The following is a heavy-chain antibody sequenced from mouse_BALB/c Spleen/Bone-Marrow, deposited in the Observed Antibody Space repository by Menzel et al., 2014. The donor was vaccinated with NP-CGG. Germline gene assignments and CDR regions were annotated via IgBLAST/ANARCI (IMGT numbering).Heavy chain of an antibody. V-gene: IGHV1-80*01. D-gene: IGHD2-4*01. CDR1: GYLFSSYW. CDR2: IFPGDGDT. Sequence: VKLMESGAELVRPGSSVKISCKASGYLFSSYWMNWVKQRPGQGLEWIGQIFPGDGDTNYNGQFKGKATLTADRSSSTAFMQLSSLTSEDSAVYFCARGDFDYDFTMDYWGQGTSVTVSS. CDR3: ARGDFDYDFTMDY. J-gene: IGHJ4*01.